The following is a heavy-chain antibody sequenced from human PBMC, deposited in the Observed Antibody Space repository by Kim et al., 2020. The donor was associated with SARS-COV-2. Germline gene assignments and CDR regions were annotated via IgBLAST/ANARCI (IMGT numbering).Heavy chain of an antibody. J-gene: IGHJ6*02. D-gene: IGHD3-10*01. V-gene: IGHV3-9*01. CDR1: GFTRDDYA. CDR2: IYWGSGRI. CDR3: GKDMQPGGMDV. Sequence: GGSLRLSCAASGFTRDDYAMHWVRQAPGKGLEWVAGIYWGSGRIGYGDSVKGRFTISRDNAKNSLYLEMNSLRAEDTGLYYCGKDMQPGGMDVWGQGTTVIVSS.